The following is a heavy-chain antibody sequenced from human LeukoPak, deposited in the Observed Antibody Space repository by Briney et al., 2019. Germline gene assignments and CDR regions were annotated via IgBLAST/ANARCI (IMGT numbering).Heavy chain of an antibody. D-gene: IGHD2-21*02. CDR2: FDPKDGDT. Sequence: GASVKVSCKVSGYTLTELSVHWVRQAPGKGLEWMGNFDPKDGDTIYAQRFQGRVTMTEDTSTHTAYMELSSLRSEDAAVYFCARAPFVVVTAILGPNYYYYYMDVWGKGTTVTVSS. CDR1: GYTLTELS. J-gene: IGHJ6*03. CDR3: ARAPFVVVTAILGPNYYYYYMDV. V-gene: IGHV1-24*01.